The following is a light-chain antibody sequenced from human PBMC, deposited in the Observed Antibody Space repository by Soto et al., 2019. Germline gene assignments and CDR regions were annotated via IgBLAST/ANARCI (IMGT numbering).Light chain of an antibody. Sequence: EIVLTQSPDTLSVSPGERATLSCRASQSVGSRFLAWYQQKPGQAPRLLISGTFSRATGIPDRVSGSGSGTDFTLTISRLEPEDFAVYSCHQYGRSPRTFGQGTRLEI. CDR1: QSVGSRF. CDR2: GTF. J-gene: IGKJ5*01. V-gene: IGKV3-20*01. CDR3: HQYGRSPRT.